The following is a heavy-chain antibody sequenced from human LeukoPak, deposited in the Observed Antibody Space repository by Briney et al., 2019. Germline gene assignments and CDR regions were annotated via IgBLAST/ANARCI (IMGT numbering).Heavy chain of an antibody. CDR2: INPSGGST. V-gene: IGHV1-46*01. CDR3: ARDYGGGYFDY. D-gene: IGHD4-23*01. J-gene: IGHJ4*02. CDR1: GYTFTSYY. Sequence: GASVKVSCKASGYTFTSYYMHWVRQAPGQGLEWMGIINPSGGSTSYAQKFQGRVTITRDTSASTAYMELSSLRSEDMAVYYCARDYGGGYFDYWGQGTLVTVSS.